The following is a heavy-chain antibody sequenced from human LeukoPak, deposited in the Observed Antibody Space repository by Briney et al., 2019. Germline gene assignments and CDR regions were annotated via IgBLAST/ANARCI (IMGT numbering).Heavy chain of an antibody. Sequence: SETLSLTCAVSGGSISSGGYSWSWIRQPSGKGLGWIGYIYHSGSTYYNPSLKSRVTISGETSKNHFFLTVYSVTAADTAVYYCARTRTYCSSTSCYAGPTRYWGQGALVTVSS. V-gene: IGHV4-30-2*01. CDR1: GGSISSGGYS. CDR3: ARTRTYCSSTSCYAGPTRY. D-gene: IGHD2-2*01. CDR2: IYHSGST. J-gene: IGHJ4*02.